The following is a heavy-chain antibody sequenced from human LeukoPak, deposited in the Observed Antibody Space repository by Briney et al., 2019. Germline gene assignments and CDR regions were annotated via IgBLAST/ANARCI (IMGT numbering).Heavy chain of an antibody. D-gene: IGHD1-26*01. CDR2: ISGSGGST. CDR1: GFTFSSYA. CDR3: ARDLYSGSDY. Sequence: GGSLRLSCAASGFTFSSYAMSWVRQAPGKGLEWVSGISGSGGSTYYADSVRGRFTISRDNSKNSLYLQMNSLRAEDTAVYYCARDLYSGSDYWGQGTLVTVSS. J-gene: IGHJ4*02. V-gene: IGHV3-23*01.